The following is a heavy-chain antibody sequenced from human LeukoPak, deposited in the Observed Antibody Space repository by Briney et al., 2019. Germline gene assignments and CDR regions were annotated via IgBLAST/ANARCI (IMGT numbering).Heavy chain of an antibody. CDR1: GGSISSYY. D-gene: IGHD2-21*02. J-gene: IGHJ4*02. CDR3: ARDPPGTVVTAPDY. CDR2: IYTSGST. Sequence: PSETLSLTCTVSGGSISSYYWSWIRQPPGKGLEWIGYIYTSGSTNYNPSLKSRVTISVDTSKNQFSLKLSSVTAADTAVYYCARDPPGTVVTAPDYWGQGTLVTVSS. V-gene: IGHV4-4*09.